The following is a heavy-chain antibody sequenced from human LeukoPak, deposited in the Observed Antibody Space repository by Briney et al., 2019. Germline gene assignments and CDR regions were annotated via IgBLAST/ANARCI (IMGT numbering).Heavy chain of an antibody. Sequence: PGGSLRLSCSASGFTFSSYGMHWVRQAPGKGLEYVSGISSNGGSTDYADSVKGRFTISRDNSKNTMYIQMSSLRSEDTAVYYCARWTAGGSALLFDYWGQGTLVTVSS. D-gene: IGHD3-16*01. CDR1: GFTFSSYG. CDR2: ISSNGGST. V-gene: IGHV3-64*04. CDR3: ARWTAGGSALLFDY. J-gene: IGHJ4*02.